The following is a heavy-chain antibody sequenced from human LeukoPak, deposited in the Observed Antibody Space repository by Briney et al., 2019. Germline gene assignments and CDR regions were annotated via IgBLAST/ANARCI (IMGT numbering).Heavy chain of an antibody. CDR2: IRQDGSDK. CDR3: ASGRSGSSPY. V-gene: IGHV3-7*01. CDR1: GFTFSSYW. D-gene: IGHD2-15*01. Sequence: QPGGSLRLSCAASGFTFSSYWMSWVRQAPGKGLEWVANIRQDGSDKYYVDSVKGRFTISRDNAKNSLYLQMNSLRAEDTAVYYCASGRSGSSPYWGQGTLVTVSS. J-gene: IGHJ4*02.